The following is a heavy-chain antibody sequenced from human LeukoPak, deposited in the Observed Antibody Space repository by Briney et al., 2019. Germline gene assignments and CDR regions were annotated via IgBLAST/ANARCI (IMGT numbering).Heavy chain of an antibody. CDR2: ITAYNGNT. CDR3: ARDRGGYGSGSYYSP. V-gene: IGHV1-18*01. CDR1: GYTFSSYG. Sequence: ASVTVSCKASGYTFSSYGISWVRQAPGQGLEWMGWITAYNGNTNYAQKLQGRVTMTRDTSISTAYMELSRLRSDDTAVYYCARDRGGYGSGSYYSPWGQGTLVTVSS. J-gene: IGHJ5*02. D-gene: IGHD3-10*01.